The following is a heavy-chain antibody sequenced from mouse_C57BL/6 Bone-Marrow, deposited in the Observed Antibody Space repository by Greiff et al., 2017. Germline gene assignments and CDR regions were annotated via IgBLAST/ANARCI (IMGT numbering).Heavy chain of an antibody. D-gene: IGHD1-1*01. J-gene: IGHJ2*01. CDR3: ARGVYGFDD. CDR2: ISYDGSN. V-gene: IGHV3-6*01. CDR1: GYSITSGFY. Sequence: ESGPGLVKPSQSLSLPCSVTGYSITSGFYWNWIRQFPGNKLEWMGHISYDGSNNYNPSLKNRISIARDTCKNQFFLKLNSVTTENTATYYCARGVYGFDDWGQITTLAVSS.